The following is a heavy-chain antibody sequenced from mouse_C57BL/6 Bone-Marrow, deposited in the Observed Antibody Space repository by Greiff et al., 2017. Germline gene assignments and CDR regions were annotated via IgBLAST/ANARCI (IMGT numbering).Heavy chain of an antibody. Sequence: VMLVESGAELARPGASVKLSCKASGYTFTSYGISWVKQRTGQGLEWIGEIYPRSGNTYYNEKFKGKATLTADKSSSTAYMELRSLTSEDSAVYFCASARYWYFDVWGRGTTVTVSS. CDR3: ASARYWYFDV. V-gene: IGHV1-81*01. J-gene: IGHJ1*03. CDR1: GYTFTSYG. CDR2: IYPRSGNT.